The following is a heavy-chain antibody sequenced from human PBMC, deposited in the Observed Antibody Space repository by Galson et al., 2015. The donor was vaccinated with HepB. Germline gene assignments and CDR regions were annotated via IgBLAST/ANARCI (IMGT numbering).Heavy chain of an antibody. J-gene: IGHJ4*02. CDR1: GGAFNNYA. CDR3: ARVPQTYYYDSSGYYPF. CDR2: IIPILGIA. D-gene: IGHD3-22*01. Sequence: SVKVSCKASGGAFNNYASSWVRQAPGQGLEWLGDIIPILGIANYAQIFQGRVTITADKSTNTAYMELSSLRSDDTAVYYCARVPQTYYYDSSGYYPFWGQGTPVTVSS. V-gene: IGHV1-69*10.